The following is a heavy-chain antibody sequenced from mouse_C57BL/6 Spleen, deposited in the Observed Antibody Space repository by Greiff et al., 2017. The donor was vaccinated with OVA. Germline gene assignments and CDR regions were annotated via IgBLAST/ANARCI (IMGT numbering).Heavy chain of an antibody. Sequence: DVQLQESGPGLVKPSQSLSLTCSVTGYSITSGYYWNWIRQFPGNKLEWMGYISYDGSNNYNPSLKNRISITRDTSKNQFFLKLNSVTTEDTATYYCARRGNYDYSYWYFDVWGTGTTVTVSS. CDR1: GYSITSGYY. J-gene: IGHJ1*03. D-gene: IGHD2-4*01. CDR3: ARRGNYDYSYWYFDV. CDR2: ISYDGSN. V-gene: IGHV3-6*01.